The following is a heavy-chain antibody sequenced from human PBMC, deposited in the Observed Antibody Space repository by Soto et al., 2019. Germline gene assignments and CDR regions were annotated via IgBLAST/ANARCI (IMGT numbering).Heavy chain of an antibody. CDR2: IYSAGST. CDR1: GLTVSSSY. CDR3: AKVFSPEGGNYFDY. V-gene: IGHV3-53*01. J-gene: IGHJ4*02. Sequence: GGSLRLSCAASGLTVSSSYMSWVRQAPGKGLQWVSVIYSAGSTYYANSVKGRFTISRDISKNTVFLEMNSLRAEDTAVYYCAKVFSPEGGNYFDYWGQGTLVTVS.